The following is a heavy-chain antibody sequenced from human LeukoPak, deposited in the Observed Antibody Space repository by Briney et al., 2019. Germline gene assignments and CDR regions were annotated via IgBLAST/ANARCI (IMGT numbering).Heavy chain of an antibody. CDR1: GGTFSSYA. CDR2: IIPIFGTA. Sequence: GASVKLSCKASGGTFSSYAISWVREAPGQGLEWMGGIIPIFGTANYAQKFQGRVTVTADKSTSTAYMELSSLRSEDTAVYYCAREQTYYYDSSGYSVPGAFDIWGQGTMVTVSS. CDR3: AREQTYYYDSSGYSVPGAFDI. D-gene: IGHD3-22*01. V-gene: IGHV1-69*06. J-gene: IGHJ3*02.